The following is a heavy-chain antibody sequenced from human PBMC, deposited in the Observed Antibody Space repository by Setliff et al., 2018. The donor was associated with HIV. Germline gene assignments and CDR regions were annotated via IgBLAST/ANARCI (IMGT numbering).Heavy chain of an antibody. J-gene: IGHJ6*02. V-gene: IGHV4-61*01. D-gene: IGHD4-17*01. CDR1: GGSVSTGNYY. CDR3: TRRGADSYYYYGMDV. CDR2: IFYSGST. Sequence: SETLSLTCTVSGGSVSTGNYYWNWIRLPPGKGLEWIGYIFYSGSTNYNPSLKSRVTISVDTSKNQFSLRLNSVTAADTAIYYCTRRGADSYYYYGMDVWGQGTTVTVSS.